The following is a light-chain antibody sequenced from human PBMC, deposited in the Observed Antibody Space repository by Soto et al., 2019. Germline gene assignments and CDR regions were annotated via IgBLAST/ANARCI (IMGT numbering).Light chain of an antibody. Sequence: EIVMTQSPSTLSVSPGESATLSCRASQSVASHLAWYQQKPGQAPRLLIFGASYGAAGIPDRFSGSGSGTDFTLIISRLEPEDSAVYYCQQYGSSPFTFGQGTRLEIK. CDR3: QQYGSSPFT. CDR2: GAS. J-gene: IGKJ5*01. CDR1: QSVASH. V-gene: IGKV3-20*01.